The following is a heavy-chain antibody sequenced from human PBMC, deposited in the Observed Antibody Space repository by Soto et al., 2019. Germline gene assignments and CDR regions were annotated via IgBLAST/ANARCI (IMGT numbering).Heavy chain of an antibody. V-gene: IGHV1-46*01. Sequence: ASVKVSCKASGYSVARYFMHWVRQAPGQGLEWLGVINPSADTTTYAQKFQGRVTMTWDTSTNTVFMDVSSLRAEDTAVYYCARDYYHDDGYSSSHDAFDIWGQGTMVTVSS. CDR1: GYSVARYF. CDR2: INPSADTT. CDR3: ARDYYHDDGYSSSHDAFDI. D-gene: IGHD6-13*01. J-gene: IGHJ3*02.